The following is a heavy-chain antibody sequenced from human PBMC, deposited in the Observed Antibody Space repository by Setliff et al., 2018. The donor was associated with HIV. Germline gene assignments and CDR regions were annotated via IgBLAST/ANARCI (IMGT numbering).Heavy chain of an antibody. CDR1: GFTFSSYW. D-gene: IGHD3-10*01. J-gene: IGHJ6*02. CDR3: ARDQLLGFGELHYYYFYGMDV. CDR2: INSDENST. Sequence: GESLRLSCAASGFTFSSYWMHWVRQAPGKGLVWVSRINSDENSTTYADSVKGRFTISRDNAKNTLYLQMNSLRAEDTAVYYCARDQLLGFGELHYYYFYGMDVWGQGTTVTVSS. V-gene: IGHV3-74*01.